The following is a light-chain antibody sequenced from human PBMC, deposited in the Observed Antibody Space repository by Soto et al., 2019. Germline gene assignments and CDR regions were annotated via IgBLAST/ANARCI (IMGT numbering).Light chain of an antibody. J-gene: IGLJ2*01. CDR3: SSFARNNTVV. CDR1: SSDVGGYNY. V-gene: IGLV2-8*01. CDR2: EVS. Sequence: QSVLTQPPSASGSPGQSVTISCTGTSSDVGGYNYVSWYQQHPGKAPKLMISEVSKRPSGVPDRFSGSKSGNTGSLTVSGLQAEDEADYYCSSFARNNTVVFGGGTKLTVL.